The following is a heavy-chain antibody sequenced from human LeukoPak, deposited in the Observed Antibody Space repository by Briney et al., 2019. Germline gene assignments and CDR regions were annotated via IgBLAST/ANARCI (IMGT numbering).Heavy chain of an antibody. Sequence: GGSLRLSCVASGFPVSSAFMNWVRQAPGKGLEWVSLLASGGNTFFAGSVKGRFTLSSDNSENTVYLQMNSLRAEDTAVYYCARAVGVVDCGAHSCKPYHFDSWGQGTLVAVSS. J-gene: IGHJ4*02. CDR1: GFPVSSAF. V-gene: IGHV3-66*01. CDR2: LASGGNT. CDR3: ARAVGVVDCGAHSCKPYHFDS. D-gene: IGHD2-2*01.